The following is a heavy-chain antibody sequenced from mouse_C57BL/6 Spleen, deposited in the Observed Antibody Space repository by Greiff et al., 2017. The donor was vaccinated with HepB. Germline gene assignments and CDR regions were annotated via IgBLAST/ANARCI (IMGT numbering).Heavy chain of an antibody. CDR1: GYSITSGYY. V-gene: IGHV3-6*01. CDR3: ARDRERAYFDY. D-gene: IGHD3-3*01. Sequence: EVKLMESGPGLVKPSQSLSLTCSVTGYSITSGYYWNWIRQFPGNKLEWMGYISYDGSNNYNPSLKNRISITRDTSKNQFFLKLNSVTTEDTATYYCARDRERAYFDYWGQGTTLTVSS. CDR2: ISYDGSN. J-gene: IGHJ2*01.